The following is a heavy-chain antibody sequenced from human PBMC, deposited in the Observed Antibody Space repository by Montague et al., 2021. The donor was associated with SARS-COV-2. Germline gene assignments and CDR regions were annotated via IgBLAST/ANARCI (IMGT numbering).Heavy chain of an antibody. J-gene: IGHJ6*02. V-gene: IGHV3-48*03. Sequence: SLRLSCAVSDFTFSSYEMNWVRQAPGKGLEWVSYISSGGRAIYYADSVKGRFTLSRDNAKNSLSLQMNSLRAEDTAVYYCARESSSRHGMGVWGHGTTVTVSS. CDR3: ARESSSRHGMGV. CDR1: DFTFSSYE. D-gene: IGHD6-13*01. CDR2: ISSGGRAI.